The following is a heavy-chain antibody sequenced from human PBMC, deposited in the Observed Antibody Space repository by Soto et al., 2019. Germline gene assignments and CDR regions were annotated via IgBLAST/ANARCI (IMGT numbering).Heavy chain of an antibody. J-gene: IGHJ4*02. Sequence: SETLSLTCTVSGGSITSDAYYWSWIRQLPGKGLECVGYFYYSGNTYYNPSLMGRVTISVDTPNNQFSLKLSSVTAADTAVYFCARDITGAGYFDQWGQGTLVTVSS. CDR1: GGSITSDAYY. CDR2: FYYSGNT. V-gene: IGHV4-31*03. D-gene: IGHD1-20*01. CDR3: ARDITGAGYFDQ.